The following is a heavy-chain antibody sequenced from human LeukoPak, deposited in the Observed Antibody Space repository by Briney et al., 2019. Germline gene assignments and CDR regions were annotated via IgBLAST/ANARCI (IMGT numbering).Heavy chain of an antibody. D-gene: IGHD2-2*01. CDR3: ARDCTVVPADSYYFDY. J-gene: IGHJ4*02. Sequence: ASVKVSCKASGYTFTSYYMHWVRQAPGQGLEWMGIINPSGGSTSYAQKFQGRVTMTRDTSTSTVYMELSSLRSEDTAVYYCARDCTVVPADSYYFDYWGQGTLVTVSS. V-gene: IGHV1-46*01. CDR1: GYTFTSYY. CDR2: INPSGGST.